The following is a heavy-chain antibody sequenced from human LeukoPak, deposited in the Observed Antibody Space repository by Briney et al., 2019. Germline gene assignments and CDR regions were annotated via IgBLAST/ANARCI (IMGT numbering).Heavy chain of an antibody. CDR3: AKDWSGLRPGNYFDY. D-gene: IGHD3-3*01. J-gene: IGHJ4*02. CDR2: IWYDGSNK. V-gene: IGHV3-33*06. Sequence: PGGSLRLSCAASGFTFSSYGMHWVRQAPGKGLEWVAVIWYDGSNKYYADSVKGRFTISRDNSKNTLYLQMNSLRAEDTAVYYCAKDWSGLRPGNYFDYWGQGTLVTVSS. CDR1: GFTFSSYG.